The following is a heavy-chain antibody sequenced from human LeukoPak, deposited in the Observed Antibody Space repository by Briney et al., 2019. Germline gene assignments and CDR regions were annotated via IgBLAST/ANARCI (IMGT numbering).Heavy chain of an antibody. J-gene: IGHJ4*02. CDR2: IKQDGSEK. D-gene: IGHD3-10*01. CDR1: GFTFSSYW. CDR3: ARVDYYGSGSSPRPYFFDY. Sequence: GGSLRLSCAASGFTFSSYWMSWVRQALGKGLEWVANIKQDGSEKYYVDSVKGRFTISRDNAKNSLYLQMNSLRAEDTAVYYCARVDYYGSGSSPRPYFFDYWGQGTLVTVSS. V-gene: IGHV3-7*01.